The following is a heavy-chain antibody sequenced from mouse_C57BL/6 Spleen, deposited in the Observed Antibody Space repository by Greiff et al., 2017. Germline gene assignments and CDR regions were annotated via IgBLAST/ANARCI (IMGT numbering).Heavy chain of an antibody. CDR1: GYTFTSYW. D-gene: IGHD4-1*01. CDR3: AIRATGTVFAY. J-gene: IGHJ3*01. CDR2: IHPNSGST. Sequence: VQLQQPGAELVKPGASVTLSCKASGYTFTSYWMHWVKQRPGQGLEWIGMIHPNSGSTNYNEKFKSKATLTVDKSSSTAYMQLSSLTSEDSAVYYCAIRATGTVFAYWGQGTLVTVSA. V-gene: IGHV1-64*01.